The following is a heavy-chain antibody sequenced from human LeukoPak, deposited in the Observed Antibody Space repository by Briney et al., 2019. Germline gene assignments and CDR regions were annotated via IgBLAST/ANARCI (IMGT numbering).Heavy chain of an antibody. Sequence: ASVKVSCKASGYTFTSYGISWVRQAPGQGLEWMGWISAYNGNTNYAQKFQGRVTITADKSTSTAYMELSSLRSEDTAVYYCARGAAGGGWFPDYYYMDVWGKGTTVTVSS. V-gene: IGHV1-18*01. J-gene: IGHJ6*03. CDR1: GYTFTSYG. CDR2: ISAYNGNT. CDR3: ARGAAGGGWFPDYYYMDV. D-gene: IGHD6-19*01.